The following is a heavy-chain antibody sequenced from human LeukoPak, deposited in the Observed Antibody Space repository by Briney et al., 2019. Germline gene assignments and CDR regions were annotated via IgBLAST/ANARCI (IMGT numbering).Heavy chain of an antibody. CDR3: ARLARLTLIRGVTGYHSLDV. D-gene: IGHD3-10*01. CDR1: GGSINIFN. V-gene: IGHV4-59*01. Sequence: PSETLSLTCSVSGGSINIFNWSWIRQPPGGGLEWIGYIYYTGITNYNPSLKSRVTVSVDASKNKFSLWLSAVTAADTAVYYCARLARLTLIRGVTGYHSLDVWGKGTKVTVSS. J-gene: IGHJ6*04. CDR2: IYYTGIT.